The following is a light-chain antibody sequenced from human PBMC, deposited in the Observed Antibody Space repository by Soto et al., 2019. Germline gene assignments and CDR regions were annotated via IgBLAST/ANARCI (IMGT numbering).Light chain of an antibody. CDR1: QSFSSSY. CDR2: GAS. Sequence: EIVLTQSPGTLSLSPGERATLSCRASQSFSSSYLAWYQQKPGQAPGLLISGASTRATGIPDRLSGSGSGTDFTLTISRLGPEDFAVYYCQQYGTSSWTFGQGTKVEIK. V-gene: IGKV3-20*01. J-gene: IGKJ1*01. CDR3: QQYGTSSWT.